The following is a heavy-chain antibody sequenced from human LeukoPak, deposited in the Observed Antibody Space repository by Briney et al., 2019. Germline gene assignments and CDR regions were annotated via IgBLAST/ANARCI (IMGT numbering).Heavy chain of an antibody. CDR1: GFTVSNKY. J-gene: IGHJ4*02. CDR3: ARGDGSGLDS. CDR2: IYSGGST. V-gene: IGHV3-53*01. Sequence: GGSLRLSCAASGFTVSNKYMSWVRQAPGKGLEWVSIIYSGGSTYYADSVKGRFTISRDNSKNTLHLQMNSLRVEDTAVYYCARGDGSGLDSWGQGTLVTVSS.